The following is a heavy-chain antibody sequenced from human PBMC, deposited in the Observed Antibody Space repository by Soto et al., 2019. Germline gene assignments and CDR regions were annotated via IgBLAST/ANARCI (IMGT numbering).Heavy chain of an antibody. CDR3: ARDQVKGTMTIL. CDR2: ISGNGNSA. D-gene: IGHD4-17*01. CDR1: GFTFRDYA. V-gene: IGHV3-23*01. Sequence: VQLLESGGGLVQPGGSLRLSCAASGFTFRDYAMNWVRLSPGKGLEWVSDISGNGNSARYADSVKGRFTISRDNSKNTMYLQMNSLSAEDTAVYHCARDQVKGTMTILWGQGTLVTVSS. J-gene: IGHJ4*02.